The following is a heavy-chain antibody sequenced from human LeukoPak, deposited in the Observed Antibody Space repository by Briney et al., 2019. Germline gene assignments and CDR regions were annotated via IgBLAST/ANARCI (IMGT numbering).Heavy chain of an antibody. CDR1: GYTFTSYD. D-gene: IGHD3-22*01. Sequence: ASVKVSCKASGYTFTSYDINWVRQATGQGLEWMGWMNPNSGNTGYAQKFQGRVTMTRNTSISTAYMELSSLRSEDTAVYYYARNHKRAYTYYYDSSGYLFDYWGQGTLVTVSS. J-gene: IGHJ4*02. CDR2: MNPNSGNT. V-gene: IGHV1-8*01. CDR3: ARNHKRAYTYYYDSSGYLFDY.